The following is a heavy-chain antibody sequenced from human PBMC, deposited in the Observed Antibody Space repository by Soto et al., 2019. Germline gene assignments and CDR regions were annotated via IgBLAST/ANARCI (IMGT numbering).Heavy chain of an antibody. CDR2: INTYNGKT. V-gene: IGHV1-18*01. Sequence: QVQLVQSGAEVKKPGASVKVSCKASGYTFTDYGVSWVRQAPGQGLEWMGWINTYNGKTNYAPKVQARVTRTTDTSTTTAYMELRSLKSDDTAVYFCARDQYAVGGDFWGQGTLVTVSS. CDR3: ARDQYAVGGDF. CDR1: GYTFTDYG. D-gene: IGHD1-26*01. J-gene: IGHJ4*02.